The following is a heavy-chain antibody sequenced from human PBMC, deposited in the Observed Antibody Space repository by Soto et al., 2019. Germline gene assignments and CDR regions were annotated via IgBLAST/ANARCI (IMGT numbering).Heavy chain of an antibody. CDR2: ISWNSGSV. J-gene: IGHJ6*03. CDR3: AKDKTRFGELLHTQNMDV. CDR1: GFTFDEYA. D-gene: IGHD3-10*01. V-gene: IGHV3-9*01. Sequence: EVQLGESGGDVVQPGRSLRLSCAASGFTFDEYAMHWVRQAPGKGLEWASGISWNSGSVGYADSVKGRFPISRDNAKNSLFMQMNSLRAEDTALYYCAKDKTRFGELLHTQNMDVWGKGTTVTVSS.